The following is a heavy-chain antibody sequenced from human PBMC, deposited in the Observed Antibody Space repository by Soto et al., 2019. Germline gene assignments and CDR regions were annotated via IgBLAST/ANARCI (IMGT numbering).Heavy chain of an antibody. V-gene: IGHV4-61*01. D-gene: IGHD1-7*01. CDR3: ARLTDWNYSWFDP. CDR2: IYYSGST. CDR1: GGSVSSGSYY. J-gene: IGHJ5*02. Sequence: ASETLSLTCTVSGGSVSSGSYYWSWIRQPPGKGLEWIGYIYYSGSTNYNPSLKSRVTISVDTSRNQFSLKLSSVTAADTAVYYCARLTDWNYSWFDPWGQGTLVTVSS.